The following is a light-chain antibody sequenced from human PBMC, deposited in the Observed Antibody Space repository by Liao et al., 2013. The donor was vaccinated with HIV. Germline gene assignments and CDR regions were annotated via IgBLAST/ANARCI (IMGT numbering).Light chain of an antibody. CDR3: LAWDLTTEV. CDR2: QDN. V-gene: IGLV3-1*01. Sequence: SSELTQSPSVSVSPGQTASITCSGDYLGDKYASWYQHKPGQAPMLVIYQDNKRPSGIPERFSGSISGNTATLTISGAQPMDEADYYCLAWDLTTEVSGTGTWVTVL. J-gene: IGLJ1*01. CDR1: YLGDKY.